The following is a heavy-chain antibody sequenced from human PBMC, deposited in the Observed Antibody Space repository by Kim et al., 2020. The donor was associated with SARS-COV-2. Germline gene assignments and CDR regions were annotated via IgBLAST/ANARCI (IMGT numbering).Heavy chain of an antibody. J-gene: IGHJ5*02. CDR1: GFTVSDSD. Sequence: GGSLRLSCAASGFTVSDSDMSWVRQAPGKGLEWVSYISSSGTIIYYADSVKGRFTISRDNAKNLLYLQMNSLRGEDTAVYYCARCDYYGYCSGGTCYSHYWFAPWGQGTQVTVSS. D-gene: IGHD2-15*01. CDR2: ISSSGTII. CDR3: ARCDYYGYCSGGTCYSHYWFAP. V-gene: IGHV3-48*03.